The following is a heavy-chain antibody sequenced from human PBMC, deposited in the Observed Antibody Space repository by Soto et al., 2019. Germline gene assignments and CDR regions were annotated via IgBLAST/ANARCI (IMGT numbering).Heavy chain of an antibody. Sequence: EVQLVESGGGLVKPGGSLRLSCAASGFTFSNAWMNWVRQAPGKGLEWVGRIKSKTDGGTTDYAAPVKGRFTISRDDSKNTLYLQMNSLKTEDTAVYYCTTAEIYYDSSGYYYDYYYYYGMDVWGQGTTVTVSS. CDR3: TTAEIYYDSSGYYYDYYYYYGMDV. V-gene: IGHV3-15*07. CDR2: IKSKTDGGTT. D-gene: IGHD3-22*01. CDR1: GFTFSNAW. J-gene: IGHJ6*02.